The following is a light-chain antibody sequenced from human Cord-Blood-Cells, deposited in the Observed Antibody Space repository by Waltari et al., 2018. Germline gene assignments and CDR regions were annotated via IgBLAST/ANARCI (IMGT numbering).Light chain of an antibody. V-gene: IGLV2-23*01. CDR3: CSYAGSSTWV. J-gene: IGLJ3*02. CDR2: EGS. CDR1: SSDVGSYNI. Sequence: QSALTQPASVSGSPGQSITISCTGTSSDVGSYNIVSWYQQHQGKAPKLMIYEGSKRPSGVSNRFSGSKSGNTASLTISGLQTEDEADYYCCSYAGSSTWVFGGGTKLTVL.